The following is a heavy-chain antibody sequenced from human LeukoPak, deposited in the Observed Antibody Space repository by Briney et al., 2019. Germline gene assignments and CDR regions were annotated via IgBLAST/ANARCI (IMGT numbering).Heavy chain of an antibody. CDR3: AKGKGYDFWSGYYADAFDI. V-gene: IGHV3-23*01. J-gene: IGHJ3*02. Sequence: GGSLRLSCAASGFTFSSYAMSWVRQAPGKGLEWVSAISGSGGSTYYADSVKGRFTISRDNSKNTLYLQMNSLRAEDTAVYYCAKGKGYDFWSGYYADAFDIWGQGTMVTVSS. CDR2: ISGSGGST. D-gene: IGHD3-3*01. CDR1: GFTFSSYA.